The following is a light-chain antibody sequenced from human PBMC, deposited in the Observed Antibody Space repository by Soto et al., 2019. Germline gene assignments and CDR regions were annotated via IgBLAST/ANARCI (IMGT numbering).Light chain of an antibody. J-gene: IGKJ3*01. Sequence: EIVMTQSPATLSVSPGERATLSCRASQSVSTDLAWYQQKPGQAPRRLIYGASTRATGIPARFSGSGSGTEFTLTISSLQSEDLAVYYCHQYNDWPRFTFGPGTKVESK. V-gene: IGKV3-15*01. CDR1: QSVSTD. CDR3: HQYNDWPRFT. CDR2: GAS.